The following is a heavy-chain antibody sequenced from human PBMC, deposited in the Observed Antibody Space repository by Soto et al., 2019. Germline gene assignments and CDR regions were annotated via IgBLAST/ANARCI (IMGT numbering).Heavy chain of an antibody. D-gene: IGHD2-15*01. J-gene: IGHJ4*02. CDR2: ISGSGGST. CDR3: EKIREWWDSVTSFDY. V-gene: IGHV3-23*01. CDR1: GFTCSSYA. Sequence: GSLRRPCSTSGFTCSSYAMSGVRQAPGKGLEWVSAISGSGGSTYYADSVKGRFTISRDNSKNTLYLQMNSLRAEDTAVYYCEKIREWWDSVTSFDYWGQGTLVTVYS.